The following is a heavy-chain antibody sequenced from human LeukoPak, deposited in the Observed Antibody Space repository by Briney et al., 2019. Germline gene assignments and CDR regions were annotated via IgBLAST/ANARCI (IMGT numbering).Heavy chain of an antibody. J-gene: IGHJ4*02. Sequence: PSETLSLTCAVYGGSFSGYYWSWIRQPPGKGLEWIGEINHSGSTNYNPSLKSRVTVSVDTSKNQFSLKLSSVTAADTAVYYCARVPLSGSYYMNWGQGTLVTVSS. CDR1: GGSFSGYY. V-gene: IGHV4-34*01. CDR3: ARVPLSGSYYMN. D-gene: IGHD3-10*01. CDR2: INHSGST.